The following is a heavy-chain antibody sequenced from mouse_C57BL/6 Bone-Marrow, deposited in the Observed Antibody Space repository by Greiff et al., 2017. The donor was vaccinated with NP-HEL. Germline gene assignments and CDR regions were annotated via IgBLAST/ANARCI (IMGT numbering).Heavy chain of an antibody. CDR1: GFNIKDDY. D-gene: IGHD1-1*01. J-gene: IGHJ2*01. V-gene: IGHV14-4*01. CDR3: TTSGYYGSRGGFDY. Sequence: EVQLQQSGAELVRPGASVKLSCTASGFNIKDDYMHWVKQRPEQGLEWIGWIDPENGDTEYASKFQGKATITADTSSNTAYLQLSSLTSEDTAVYYCTTSGYYGSRGGFDYWGQGTTLTVSS. CDR2: IDPENGDT.